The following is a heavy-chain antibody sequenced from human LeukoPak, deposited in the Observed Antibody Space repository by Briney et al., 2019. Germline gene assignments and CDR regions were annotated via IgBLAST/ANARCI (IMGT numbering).Heavy chain of an antibody. J-gene: IGHJ4*02. CDR1: GGSISSSSYY. V-gene: IGHV4-39*07. D-gene: IGHD2-15*01. Sequence: SETLSLTCTVSGGSISSSSYYWGWIRQPPGKGLEWIGSIYYSGSTYYNPSLKSRVTISVDTSKNQFSLKLSSVTAADTAVYYCARDTDVVAATPFDYWGQGTLVTVSS. CDR2: IYYSGST. CDR3: ARDTDVVAATPFDY.